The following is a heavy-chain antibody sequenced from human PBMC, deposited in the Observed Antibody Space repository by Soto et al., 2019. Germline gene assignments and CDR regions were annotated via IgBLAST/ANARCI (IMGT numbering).Heavy chain of an antibody. V-gene: IGHV2-5*01. D-gene: IGHD1-20*01. J-gene: IGHJ3*02. Sequence: QITLKESGPTLVKPTQTLTLTCTFSGFSLSTSGLGVGWIRQPPGKALEWLGIIYCYDYKPYSPSLRSRFTINNSSSQNQVFLTMTNMDPVDTATYYCAQAYNYPWFHDGFDIWGQGTMVTVSS. CDR2: IYCYDYK. CDR1: GFSLSTSGLG. CDR3: AQAYNYPWFHDGFDI.